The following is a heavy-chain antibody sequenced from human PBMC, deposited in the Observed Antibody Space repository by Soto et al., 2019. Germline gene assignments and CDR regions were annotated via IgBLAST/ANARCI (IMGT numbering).Heavy chain of an antibody. CDR1: GFTFSSYA. V-gene: IGHV3-23*01. CDR2: ISGSGGST. Sequence: GGSLRLSCAASGFTFSSYAMSWVRQAPGKGLEWVSAISGSGGSTYYADSVKGRFTISRDNSKNTLYLQMNSLRAEDTAVYYCAEDARPYGDATDFDYWGQGTLVTVSS. J-gene: IGHJ4*02. D-gene: IGHD4-17*01. CDR3: AEDARPYGDATDFDY.